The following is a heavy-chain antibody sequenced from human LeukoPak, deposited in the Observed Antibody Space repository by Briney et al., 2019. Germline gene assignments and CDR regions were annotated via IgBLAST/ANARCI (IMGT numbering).Heavy chain of an antibody. CDR3: ARDSTTMIET. CDR1: GFTFSSYG. CDR2: ISGSGANT. V-gene: IGHV3-23*01. J-gene: IGHJ5*02. D-gene: IGHD3-22*01. Sequence: PGGTLRLSCAASGFTFSSYGMSWVRQAPGKGLEWVSAISGSGANTYYADSVKGRFTISRDNSKNTLYLQMNSLRAEDTAVYYCARDSTTMIETWGQGTLVTVSS.